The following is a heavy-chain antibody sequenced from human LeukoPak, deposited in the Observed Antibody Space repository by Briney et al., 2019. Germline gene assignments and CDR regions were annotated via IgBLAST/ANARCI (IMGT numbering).Heavy chain of an antibody. D-gene: IGHD1-14*01. J-gene: IGHJ4*02. CDR2: ICSGDTT. V-gene: IGHV3-53*01. CDR3: TRGPDEAKLSK. Sequence: GGSLRLSCAASGFTVSADYMGWVRQAPGKGPEWVSVICSGDTTNYADSVKGRFTISRDNSKNTLYLQMNSLRVEDTAVYYCTRGPDEAKLSKWGQGTLVTVSS. CDR1: GFTVSADY.